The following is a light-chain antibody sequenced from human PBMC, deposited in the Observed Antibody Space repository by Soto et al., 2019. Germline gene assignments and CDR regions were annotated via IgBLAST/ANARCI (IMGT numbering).Light chain of an antibody. V-gene: IGLV1-47*01. CDR2: RNN. CDR3: AAWDDSLSGEV. J-gene: IGLJ2*01. CDR1: SSSIGTNY. Sequence: QSVLTQPTSASGTPGQRGTISCSGSSSSIGTNYIYWYQQLPGKAPKLLIYRNNQRPSGVRDRFSGSKSGTSASLAISGLRFEDEADYYCAAWDDSLSGEVFGGGTKVTAL.